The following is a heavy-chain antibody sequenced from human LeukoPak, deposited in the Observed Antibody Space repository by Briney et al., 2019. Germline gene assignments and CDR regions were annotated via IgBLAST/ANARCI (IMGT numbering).Heavy chain of an antibody. Sequence: GGSLRLSCAASGFTFSSYWMHWVRQAPGKGLVWVSRINSDGSSTSYADSVKGRFTISRDNAKNTLYLQMNSLRAEDTAVYYCAREEFSSSAGGNWFDPWGQGTLVTVSS. CDR2: INSDGSST. CDR3: AREEFSSSAGGNWFDP. CDR1: GFTFSSYW. V-gene: IGHV3-74*01. D-gene: IGHD6-6*01. J-gene: IGHJ5*02.